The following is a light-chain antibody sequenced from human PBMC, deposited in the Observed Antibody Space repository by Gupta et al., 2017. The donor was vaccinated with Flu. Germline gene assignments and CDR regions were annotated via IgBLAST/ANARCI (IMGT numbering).Light chain of an antibody. CDR1: KFISKTY. CDR3: QQYGNSVPFT. Sequence: SLAPGDSATCSSGACKFISKTYLAWYLSQPGQAPRLLIYGASTRDTGTPDRFSGSGSGTDFTLTISRLEPEDFGLYYCQQYGNSVPFTFGHGTKV. J-gene: IGKJ3*01. V-gene: IGKV3-20*01. CDR2: GAS.